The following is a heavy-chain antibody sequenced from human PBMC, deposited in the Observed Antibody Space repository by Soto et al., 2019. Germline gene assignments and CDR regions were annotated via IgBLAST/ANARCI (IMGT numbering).Heavy chain of an antibody. Sequence: QVQLQESGPGLVKPSQTLSLTCTVSGGSISSGDYYWSWIRQPPGKGLEWIGYIYYSGSTYYNPSLKSRVTISVDTSKNQFSLKLSSVTAADTAVYYCARDHGGSGSYSHYYGMDVWGQGTTVTVSS. CDR3: ARDHGGSGSYSHYYGMDV. V-gene: IGHV4-30-4*01. CDR2: IYYSGST. CDR1: GGSISSGDYY. D-gene: IGHD3-10*01. J-gene: IGHJ6*02.